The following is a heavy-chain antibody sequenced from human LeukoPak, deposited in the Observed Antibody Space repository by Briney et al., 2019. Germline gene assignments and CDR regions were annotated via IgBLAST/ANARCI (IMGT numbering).Heavy chain of an antibody. V-gene: IGHV4-4*07. CDR2: IYTTGNT. CDR3: ARGKYYYDSNSSYRYFDP. Sequence: SETLSLTCILSGGSISSYYWSWIRQPAGKGLEWIGRIYTTGNTNYNPSLKSRVTMSIDTSKKQFSLKLSSVTAADTAVYYCARGKYYYDSNSSYRYFDPWGQGTLVTVSS. CDR1: GGSISSYY. D-gene: IGHD3-22*01. J-gene: IGHJ5*02.